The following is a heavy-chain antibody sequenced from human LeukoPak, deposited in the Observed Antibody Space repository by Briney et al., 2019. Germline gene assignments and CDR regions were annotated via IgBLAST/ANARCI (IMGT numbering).Heavy chain of an antibody. Sequence: GESLKISCKGSGYSFTSYWIGWVRQMPGKGLEWMGIIYPGDSDTRYSPSFQGQVTILADKSISTAYLQWSSLKASDTAMYYCARQTARYGGWFDPWGQGTLVTVSS. CDR2: IYPGDSDT. J-gene: IGHJ5*02. D-gene: IGHD2-21*02. V-gene: IGHV5-51*01. CDR3: ARQTARYGGWFDP. CDR1: GYSFTSYW.